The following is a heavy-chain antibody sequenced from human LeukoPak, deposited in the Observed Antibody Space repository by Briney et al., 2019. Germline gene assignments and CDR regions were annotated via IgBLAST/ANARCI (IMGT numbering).Heavy chain of an antibody. CDR2: ISTYNDNT. Sequence: GASVKVSCKASGYTFTNYGISWVRQAPGQGLEWMGWISTYNDNTNYAQKFRGRVTMTTDTSTNTAYMELSSLRSEDTAVYYCARAPFRAVVQAFDIWGQGTMVTVSS. D-gene: IGHD2-15*01. CDR3: ARAPFRAVVQAFDI. CDR1: GYTFTNYG. V-gene: IGHV1-18*01. J-gene: IGHJ3*02.